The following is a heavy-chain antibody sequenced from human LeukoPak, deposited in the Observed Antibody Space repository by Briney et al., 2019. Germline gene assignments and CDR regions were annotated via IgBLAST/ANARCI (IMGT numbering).Heavy chain of an antibody. V-gene: IGHV1-2*02. D-gene: IGHD6-13*01. CDR3: ARRARYSSSWYLLDY. CDR2: TNPNSGGT. Sequence: ASVKVSCKASGYTFTGYYMHWVRQAPGQGLEWMGWTNPNSGGTNYAQKFQGRVTMTRDTSISTAYMELSRLRSDDTAVYYCARRARYSSSWYLLDYWGQGTLVTVSS. J-gene: IGHJ4*02. CDR1: GYTFTGYY.